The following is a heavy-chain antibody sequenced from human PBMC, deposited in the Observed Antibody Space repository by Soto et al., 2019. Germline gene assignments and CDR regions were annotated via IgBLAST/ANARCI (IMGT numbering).Heavy chain of an antibody. CDR3: ATLTGLPTATTDRGYDP. J-gene: IGHJ5*02. D-gene: IGHD4-17*01. CDR1: GGSISSDSHH. V-gene: IGHV4-39*01. CDR2: IFFTGRT. Sequence: SETLSLTCTVSGGSISSDSHHWDWIRQPPGKGPEWIGSIFFTGRTYYNPSLKSRVTISVDTSKNQFSLAMNYVTAADAAVYYCATLTGLPTATTDRGYDPWGQGTLVT.